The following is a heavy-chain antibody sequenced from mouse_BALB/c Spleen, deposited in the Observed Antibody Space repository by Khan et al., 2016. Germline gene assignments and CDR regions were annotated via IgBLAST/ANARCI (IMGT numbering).Heavy chain of an antibody. CDR1: GFNINDTY. CDR2: IDTANGNT. J-gene: IGHJ4*01. CDR3: ARGLGDAMDY. Sequence: VQLKESGAELVKPGASVKLSCTASGFNINDTYMHWVKQRPEQGLVWIGRIDTANGNTKYDPKFQGKASITADTSSNTVYLPLSSLTAEDTAVYYYARGLGDAMDYWGQGTSVTVSS. D-gene: IGHD3-3*01. V-gene: IGHV14-3*02.